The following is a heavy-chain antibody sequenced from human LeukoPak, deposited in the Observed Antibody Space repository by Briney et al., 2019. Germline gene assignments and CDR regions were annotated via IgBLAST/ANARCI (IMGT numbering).Heavy chain of an antibody. Sequence: SETLSLTCAVYGGSFNGYYWSWIRQPPGKGLEWIGEINHSGSTNYSPSLKSRVTLSVDTSKNQFSLRLSSVTAADTAVYYCARCTFGGVIAYWGQGTLVTVSS. J-gene: IGHJ4*02. CDR2: INHSGST. CDR3: ARCTFGGVIAY. CDR1: GGSFNGYY. V-gene: IGHV4-34*01. D-gene: IGHD3-16*02.